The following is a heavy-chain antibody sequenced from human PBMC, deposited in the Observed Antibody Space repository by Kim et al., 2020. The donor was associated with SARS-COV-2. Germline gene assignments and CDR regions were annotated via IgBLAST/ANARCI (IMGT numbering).Heavy chain of an antibody. J-gene: IGHJ5*02. V-gene: IGHV3-7*03. CDR2: INTDGSKR. CDR1: GFTVGTDW. CDR3: AREPSAEST. Sequence: GGSLRLSCVASGFTVGTDWMTWVRQAPGKGPEWVANINTDGSKRNYADSVRGRFSISIDFSKNALFLQMNSLRVEDTAVYYCAREPSAESTWGQGSLVTVSS.